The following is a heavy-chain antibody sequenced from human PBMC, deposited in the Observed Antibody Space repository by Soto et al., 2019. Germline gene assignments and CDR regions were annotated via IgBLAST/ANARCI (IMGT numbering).Heavy chain of an antibody. J-gene: IGHJ5*02. CDR2: INHSGST. Sequence: PSETLSLTGAVYRGSFSGYYWSWIRQPPGKGLEWIGEINHSGSTNYNPSLKSRVTISVDTSKNQFSLKLSSVTAADTAVYCCARGHGIAVGSNYNWFDPWGQGTLVTVSS. CDR1: RGSFSGYY. V-gene: IGHV4-34*01. D-gene: IGHD6-19*01. CDR3: ARGHGIAVGSNYNWFDP.